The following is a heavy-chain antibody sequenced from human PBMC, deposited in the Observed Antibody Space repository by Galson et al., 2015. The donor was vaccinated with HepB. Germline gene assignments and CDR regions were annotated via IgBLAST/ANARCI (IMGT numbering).Heavy chain of an antibody. J-gene: IGHJ3*02. CDR1: GLTLRSHW. Sequence: SLRLSCAASGLTLRSHWLHWVRQAPGKGLVWVSRINSDGSSTNYADSVKGRFTISRDNAKNTLYLQMNSLRVDDTALYYCARSPGGVFDIWGQGTMVTVSS. V-gene: IGHV3-74*01. D-gene: IGHD2-8*01. CDR3: ARSPGGVFDI. CDR2: INSDGSST.